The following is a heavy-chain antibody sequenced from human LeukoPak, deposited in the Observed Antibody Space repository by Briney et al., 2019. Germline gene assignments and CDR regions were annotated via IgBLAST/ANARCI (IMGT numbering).Heavy chain of an antibody. CDR3: ARVPGRYSGSYYGDY. CDR1: GYTFTSYY. J-gene: IGHJ4*02. D-gene: IGHD1-26*01. Sequence: GASVKVSCKASGYTFTSYYMHWVRQAPGQGLEWMGIINPSGGSTSYAQKFQGRVTMTRDTSTSTVYMELSSLRSDDTAVYYCARVPGRYSGSYYGDYWGQGTLVTVSS. CDR2: INPSGGST. V-gene: IGHV1-46*01.